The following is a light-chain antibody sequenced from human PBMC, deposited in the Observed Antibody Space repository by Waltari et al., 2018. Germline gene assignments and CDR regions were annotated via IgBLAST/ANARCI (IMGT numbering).Light chain of an antibody. CDR3: QHYVSLPAT. Sequence: CRSSQRVSRTLACDQHNPGQAPRLLSNGASTGATGIPERFSGGGSGTDFSLTISRLEPEDFAVYYCQHYVSLPATFGQGTKVEIK. J-gene: IGKJ1*01. CDR2: GAS. V-gene: IGKV3-20*01. CDR1: QRVSRT.